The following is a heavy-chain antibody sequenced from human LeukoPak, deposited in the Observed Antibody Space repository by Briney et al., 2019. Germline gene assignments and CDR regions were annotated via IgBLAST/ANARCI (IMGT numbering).Heavy chain of an antibody. J-gene: IGHJ4*02. CDR3: AKEFRVAMAAYFDY. V-gene: IGHV3-30*18. Sequence: GGSLRLSGAASGFTFSSYGMHWVRQAPGKGLEWVAVISYDGSNKYYADSVKGRFTISRDNSKNTLYLQMNSLRAEDTAVYYCAKEFRVAMAAYFDYWGQGPLVPVSS. D-gene: IGHD5-18*01. CDR1: GFTFSSYG. CDR2: ISYDGSNK.